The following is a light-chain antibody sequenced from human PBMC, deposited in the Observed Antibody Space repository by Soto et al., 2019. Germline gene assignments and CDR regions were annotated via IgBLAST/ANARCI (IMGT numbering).Light chain of an antibody. CDR3: SSYTSSSTLV. CDR2: DVD. CDR1: SIDVGGYNS. V-gene: IGLV2-14*01. J-gene: IGLJ2*01. Sequence: QSALTQPASVSGSPGQSITISCTGTSIDVGGYNSVSWYQQHPGKAPKLIIYDVDNRPSGVSFRFSGSKSGNTASLTISGLQAEDEAAFYCSSYTSSSTLVFGGGTKLTVL.